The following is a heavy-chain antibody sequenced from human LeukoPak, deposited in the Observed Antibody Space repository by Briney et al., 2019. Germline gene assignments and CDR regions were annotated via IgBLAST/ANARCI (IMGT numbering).Heavy chain of an antibody. CDR2: INPSGGST. CDR1: GYTFTGYY. CDR3: ARVSSPAIDHYYYYGMDV. Sequence: EASVKVSCKASGYTFTGYYMHWVRQAPGQGLEWMGIINPSGGSTSYAQKFQGRVTMTRDTSTSTVYMELSSLRSEDTAVYYCARVSSPAIDHYYYYGMDVWGQGTTVTVSS. V-gene: IGHV1-46*01. J-gene: IGHJ6*02. D-gene: IGHD6-13*01.